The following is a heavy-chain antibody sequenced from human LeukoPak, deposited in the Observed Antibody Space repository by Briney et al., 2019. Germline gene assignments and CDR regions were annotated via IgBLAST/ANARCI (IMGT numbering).Heavy chain of an antibody. CDR1: AFTFVDYG. V-gene: IGHV3-20*04. CDR3: ARGRYSGYGAFDY. Sequence: RPGGALRLSCAAPAFTFVDYGMSWVRQTPGKVLEWVSGINLNGGRTGYADSVKGRFTSPRDNAKNSLYLQMNSLRAEDTALYYCARGRYSGYGAFDYWGQGTLVTVSS. J-gene: IGHJ4*02. CDR2: INLNGGRT. D-gene: IGHD5-12*01.